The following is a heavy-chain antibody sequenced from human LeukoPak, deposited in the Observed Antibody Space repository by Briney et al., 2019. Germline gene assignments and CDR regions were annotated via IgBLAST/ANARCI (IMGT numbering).Heavy chain of an antibody. CDR1: RGSLSSHNYY. D-gene: IGHD4-23*01. Sequence: SETLSLTCTVPRGSLSSHNYYWGWIRQPPRKGLEWIANIYYSGSTYSNPSLKSRVTISADTSRDQFSLNLRSVTAADTAVYFCASLRDYGGLYFYYYMDVWGKGTTVTVSS. J-gene: IGHJ6*03. V-gene: IGHV4-39*01. CDR2: IYYSGST. CDR3: ASLRDYGGLYFYYYMDV.